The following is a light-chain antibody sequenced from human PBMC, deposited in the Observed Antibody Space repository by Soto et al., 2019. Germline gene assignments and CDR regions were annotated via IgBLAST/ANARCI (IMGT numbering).Light chain of an antibody. J-gene: IGLJ1*01. CDR3: KSYTISSTYV. CDR2: DVG. CDR1: SSDVGGYNY. V-gene: IGLV2-14*01. Sequence: QSVLTQPASVSGAPGQPITLSCTGTSSDVGGYNYVSWHQQHPGKAHKVIIYDVGNRPSGVSNRFSGSKSGNTASLTISGLQAEDEADYYCKSYTISSTYVFGTGTKVTVL.